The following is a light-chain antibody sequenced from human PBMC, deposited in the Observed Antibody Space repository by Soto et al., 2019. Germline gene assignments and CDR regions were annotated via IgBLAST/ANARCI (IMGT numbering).Light chain of an antibody. V-gene: IGKV1-9*01. CDR1: QSISRF. CDR3: QQLNSYPLT. J-gene: IGKJ4*01. CDR2: VAS. Sequence: DIQMTQSPSSLSASVGDRVTITCRASQSISRFLNWYQQKPGKAPNVLINVASTLRSGVPSRFSGSGSGTDFTLTISSLQPEDFATYDCQQLNSYPLTVGGGTKGEL.